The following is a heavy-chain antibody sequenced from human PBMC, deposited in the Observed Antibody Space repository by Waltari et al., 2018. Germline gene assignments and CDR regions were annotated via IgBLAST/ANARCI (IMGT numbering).Heavy chain of an antibody. CDR1: GGSISTNYH. D-gene: IGHD4-17*01. Sequence: QLQLQESGPGLVKPSETLSLTCTVSGGSISTNYHGGWIRQPPGKGLEWMGNMQYRGSTFYNPSLESRVTISLDTWKNQFSLRLSSVGAADTAVYFCGRIAFGDEGGYFQYWGQGTLVTVSS. CDR2: MQYRGST. CDR3: GRIAFGDEGGYFQY. J-gene: IGHJ1*01. V-gene: IGHV4-39*01.